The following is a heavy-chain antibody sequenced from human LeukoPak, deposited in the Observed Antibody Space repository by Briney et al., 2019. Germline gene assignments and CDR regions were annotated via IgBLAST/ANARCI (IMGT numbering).Heavy chain of an antibody. CDR1: GFTFDDYG. CDR3: ARMGYYGSGSYLDY. V-gene: IGHV3-20*04. Sequence: PGGSLRLSCAASGFTFDDYGMSWVRQAPGKGLEWVSGTTWSGDRAGYADSVKGRFTISRDNAKNSLYLQMNSLRAEDTALYYCARMGYYGSGSYLDYWGQGTLVTVSS. CDR2: TTWSGDRA. J-gene: IGHJ4*02. D-gene: IGHD3-10*01.